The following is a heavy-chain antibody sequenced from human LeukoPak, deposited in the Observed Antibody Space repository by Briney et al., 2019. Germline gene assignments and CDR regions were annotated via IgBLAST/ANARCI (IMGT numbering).Heavy chain of an antibody. D-gene: IGHD1-7*01. CDR2: IYPGDSDT. V-gene: IGHV5-51*01. CDR3: ARPSERNYAHGTFDI. J-gene: IGHJ3*02. Sequence: GESLKISCQGSGYSFTNYWIGWVRQMPGKGLEWMGIIYPGDSDTRYSPSFQGQVTISADKSINTAYLQWSSLKASDTAMYYCARPSERNYAHGTFDIWGQGTMVTVSS. CDR1: GYSFTNYW.